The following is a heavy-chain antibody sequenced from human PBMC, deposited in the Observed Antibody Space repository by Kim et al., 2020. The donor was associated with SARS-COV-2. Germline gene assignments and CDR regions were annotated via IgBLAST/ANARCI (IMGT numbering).Heavy chain of an antibody. CDR3: ARVSRSGDYDSSGCDAFVI. CDR1: GGSISSYY. Sequence: GSLSLTCTVSGGSISSYYWSWIRQPPGKGLEWIGYIYYSGSTNYNPSLKSRVTISVDTSKNQFSLKLSSVTAADTAVYYCARVSRSGDYDSSGCDAFVIWGQGTMVTVSS. CDR2: IYYSGST. D-gene: IGHD3-22*01. V-gene: IGHV4-59*13. J-gene: IGHJ3*02.